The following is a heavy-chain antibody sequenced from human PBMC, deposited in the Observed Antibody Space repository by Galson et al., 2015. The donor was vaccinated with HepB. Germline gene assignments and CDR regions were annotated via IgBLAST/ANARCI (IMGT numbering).Heavy chain of an antibody. CDR3: AKEDVYYSSGSYYNAPYYFDH. Sequence: SLRLSCAASGFVFSTFTMTWVRQAPGKGLEWVAVISHDGSSKYYADSVKGRFTISRDNSKNTLYLQMNSLRAEDTAVYLCAKEDVYYSSGSYYNAPYYFDHWGQGTLVTVSS. D-gene: IGHD3-10*01. V-gene: IGHV3-30*18. CDR2: ISHDGSSK. CDR1: GFVFSTFT. J-gene: IGHJ4*02.